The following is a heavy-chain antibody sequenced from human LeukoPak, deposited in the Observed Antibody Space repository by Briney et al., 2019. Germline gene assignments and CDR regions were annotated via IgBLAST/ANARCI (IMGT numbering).Heavy chain of an antibody. CDR2: IYYSGST. V-gene: IGHV4-34*01. Sequence: SETLSLTCAVYGGSFSGYYWSWIRQPPGKGLEWIGSIYYSGSTYYNPSLKSRVTISVDTSKNQFSLKLSSVTAADTAVYYCARHRYYYGSGSYYNEYYFDYWGQGTLVTVSS. CDR3: ARHRYYYGSGSYYNEYYFDY. D-gene: IGHD3-10*01. CDR1: GGSFSGYY. J-gene: IGHJ4*02.